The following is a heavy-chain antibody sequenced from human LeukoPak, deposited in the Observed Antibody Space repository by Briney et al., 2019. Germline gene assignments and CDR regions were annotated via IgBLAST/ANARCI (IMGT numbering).Heavy chain of an antibody. CDR3: ASNSGYPRQPLDY. Sequence: SVKVSCKASGGTFSSYAISWVRQAPGQGLEWMGRIIPIFGTANYAQKFQGRVTITADKSTSTAYMELSSLRSEDTAVYYCASNSGYPRQPLDYWGQGTLVTVSS. CDR2: IIPIFGTA. J-gene: IGHJ4*02. CDR1: GGTFSSYA. V-gene: IGHV1-69*06. D-gene: IGHD3-22*01.